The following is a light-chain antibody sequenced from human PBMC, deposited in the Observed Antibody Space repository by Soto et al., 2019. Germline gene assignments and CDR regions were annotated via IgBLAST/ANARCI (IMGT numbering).Light chain of an antibody. J-gene: IGKJ2*01. CDR1: QSVSSSY. V-gene: IGKV3-20*01. CDR2: GAS. Sequence: EVVLTKSPGTLSFSPGARDTLSFTASQSVSSSYLSWDQQIPGQAHRLLIHGASNKATGIPDWFNGSGSGTDFPLTSSSLEPEDCAVYYCRQYGVSAYTVGQGTKLEIQ. CDR3: RQYGVSAYT.